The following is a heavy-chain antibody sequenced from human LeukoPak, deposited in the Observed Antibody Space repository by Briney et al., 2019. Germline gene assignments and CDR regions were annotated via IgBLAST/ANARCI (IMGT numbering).Heavy chain of an antibody. CDR2: FYTSGST. Sequence: PSETLSLTCTVSGGSISSGSYYWSWIRQPAGKGLEWIGRFYTSGSTNYNPSLKSRVTISVDMSKNQFSLKLSSVTAADTAVYYCARVGVYTFDFWSGYMGWFDPWGQGTLVTVSS. J-gene: IGHJ5*02. CDR1: GGSISSGSYY. D-gene: IGHD3-3*01. CDR3: ARVGVYTFDFWSGYMGWFDP. V-gene: IGHV4-61*02.